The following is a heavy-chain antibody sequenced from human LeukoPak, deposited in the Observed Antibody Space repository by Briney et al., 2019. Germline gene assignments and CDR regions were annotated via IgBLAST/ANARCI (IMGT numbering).Heavy chain of an antibody. CDR3: ARVEVVVITPGYFDY. J-gene: IGHJ4*02. Sequence: SETLSLTCTVSGGSINSSYYWSWIRQPAGKGLEWIGRLHMYSSGSTNYNPSLKSRVTISLETSKNQFSLKLSSVTAADTAVYYCARVEVVVITPGYFDYWGQGTLVTVSS. CDR1: GGSINSSYY. D-gene: IGHD3-22*01. V-gene: IGHV4-61*02. CDR2: LHMYSSGST.